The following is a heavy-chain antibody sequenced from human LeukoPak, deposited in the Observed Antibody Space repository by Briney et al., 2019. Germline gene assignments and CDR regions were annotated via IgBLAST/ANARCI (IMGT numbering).Heavy chain of an antibody. V-gene: IGHV3-7*01. J-gene: IGHJ4*02. CDR3: ARDGRLDTQFHY. D-gene: IGHD1-26*01. CDR2: IKQDGSKK. CDR1: GFTFSSYW. Sequence: GGSLRLSCAASGFTFSSYWMSWVRQAPGKGLEWVANIKQDGSKKYYVDSVKGLFTISRDNANNSLYLQMHSLRAEDPDVYYCARDGRLDTQFHYWGQGTLLTVYS.